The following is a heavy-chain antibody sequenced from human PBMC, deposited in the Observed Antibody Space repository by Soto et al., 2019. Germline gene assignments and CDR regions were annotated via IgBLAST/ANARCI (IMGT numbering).Heavy chain of an antibody. CDR3: THERGCCGSRGV. D-gene: IGHD2-15*01. Sequence: QITLKESGPTLVKPTQTLTLTCTFSGFSLSSGGEGVGWIRESPGKALEWLAVIYWNDDKRYNPSLKNRLTITKDTSKNQVVLTMTNMDPVDTATYHCTHERGCCGSRGVWGHVTLVTVSS. J-gene: IGHJ4*01. CDR1: GFSLSSGGEG. V-gene: IGHV2-5*01. CDR2: IYWNDDK.